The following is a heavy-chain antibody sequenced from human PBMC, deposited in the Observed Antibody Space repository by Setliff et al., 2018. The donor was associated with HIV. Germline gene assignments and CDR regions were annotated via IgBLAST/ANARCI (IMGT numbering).Heavy chain of an antibody. V-gene: IGHV4-38-2*01. CDR2: IPHNGGT. CDR3: ARYSTLTTNFDY. D-gene: IGHD4-17*01. J-gene: IGHJ4*02. CDR1: GYSIGSGSF. Sequence: KPSETLSLTCAVSGYSIGSGSFWGWIRQPPGKGLEWIATIPHNGGTYYNPDPSLTGRVTISLDTSKSQFSLKLAFVTAADTAVYYCARYSTLTTNFDYWGQGTLVTVSS.